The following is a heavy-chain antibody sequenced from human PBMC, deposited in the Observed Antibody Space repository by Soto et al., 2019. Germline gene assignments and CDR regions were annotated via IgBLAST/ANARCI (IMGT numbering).Heavy chain of an antibody. CDR1: GFTFSNAW. D-gene: IGHD4-17*01. CDR3: TSYYGDYHFAY. Sequence: EVQLVQSGGGLVKPGGSLRLSCAASGFTFSNAWMSWVRQAPGKGLEWVGRIKSKTDGGTTDYAAPVKGRFTISRDDAKNTLDLKMISQKTEDTAVYYCTSYYGDYHFAYWGQGTLVTVSS. V-gene: IGHV3-15*01. CDR2: IKSKTDGGTT. J-gene: IGHJ4*02.